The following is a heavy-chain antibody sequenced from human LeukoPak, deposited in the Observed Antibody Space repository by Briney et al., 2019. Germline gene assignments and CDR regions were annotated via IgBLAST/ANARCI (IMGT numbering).Heavy chain of an antibody. Sequence: PSQTLSLTCTVSGGSISSGSYYWSWIRRPAGKGLEWIGRIYTSGSTNYNPSLKSRVTISVDTSKNQFSLKLSSVTAADAAVYYCASRSYAAFDIWGQGTMVTVSS. D-gene: IGHD1-26*01. CDR1: GGSISSGSYY. J-gene: IGHJ3*02. V-gene: IGHV4-61*02. CDR3: ASRSYAAFDI. CDR2: IYTSGST.